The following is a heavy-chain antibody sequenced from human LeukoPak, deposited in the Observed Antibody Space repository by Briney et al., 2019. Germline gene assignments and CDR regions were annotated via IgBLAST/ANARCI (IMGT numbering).Heavy chain of an antibody. J-gene: IGHJ4*02. Sequence: PVGSLRLSCAASGVTVTSNHMSWVRQAPGKGLEGGSGINSGGNTYYADSVKGRFTISRDNCKNTLYLQMNSLRAEDSAVYYCARDLAYYASGKQNYWGQGTLVTVSS. CDR2: INSGGNT. V-gene: IGHV3-66*01. CDR1: GVTVTSNH. D-gene: IGHD3-10*01. CDR3: ARDLAYYASGKQNY.